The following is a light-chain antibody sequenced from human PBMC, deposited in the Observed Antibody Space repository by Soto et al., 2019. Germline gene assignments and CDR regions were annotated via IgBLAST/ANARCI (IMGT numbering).Light chain of an antibody. V-gene: IGKV3-20*01. Sequence: EIVLTQSPGTLSLSPGERATLSCRASQSVSNNYLAWYQQKPGQAPRLLIYGASSRATGIPDRFSGSGSGTDFTLTISRLEPEDFAVYYCQQYGSSPGYTFGQGTKLEIK. CDR2: GAS. J-gene: IGKJ2*01. CDR1: QSVSNNY. CDR3: QQYGSSPGYT.